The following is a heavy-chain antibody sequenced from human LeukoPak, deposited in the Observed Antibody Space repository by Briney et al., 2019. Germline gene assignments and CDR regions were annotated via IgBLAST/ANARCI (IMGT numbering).Heavy chain of an antibody. Sequence: SETLSLTCTVSGGSISSYYWSWVRQPPAKELEWIGYIYYSGRTNYNPSLMSRVTISVDTSKNQFSLKLNSVTAADTAVYYCARAASGYYMDVWGNGTTVTVSS. J-gene: IGHJ6*03. D-gene: IGHD1-1*01. CDR3: ARAASGYYMDV. CDR1: GGSISSYY. V-gene: IGHV4-59*01. CDR2: IYYSGRT.